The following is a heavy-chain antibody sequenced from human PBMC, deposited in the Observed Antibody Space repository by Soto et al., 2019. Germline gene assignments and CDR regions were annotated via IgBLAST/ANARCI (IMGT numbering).Heavy chain of an antibody. Sequence: PGESLKISCQGSGYTFTTYWITWVRQMPGKGLEWMGRIDPTNSYITYNPSFQGHVTISADKSISTAYLQWSSLKASDTAMYYCARAVVAATPDYYYGMDVWGQGTTVTVSS. CDR1: GYTFTTYW. CDR2: IDPTNSYI. CDR3: ARAVVAATPDYYYGMDV. D-gene: IGHD2-15*01. J-gene: IGHJ6*02. V-gene: IGHV5-10-1*01.